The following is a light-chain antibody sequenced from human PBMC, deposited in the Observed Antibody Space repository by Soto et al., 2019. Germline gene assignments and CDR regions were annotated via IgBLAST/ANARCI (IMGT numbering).Light chain of an antibody. CDR3: QHYNSYSEA. CDR2: KAS. CDR1: QTISSW. Sequence: DIQRTQSPSTLSGSVVDSVTITCRASQTISSWLAWYQQKPGKAPKLLIYKASTLKSGVPSRFSGSGSGTELTLTISSLQPDDFATYYCQHYNSYSEAFGQGTKVDIK. J-gene: IGKJ1*01. V-gene: IGKV1-5*03.